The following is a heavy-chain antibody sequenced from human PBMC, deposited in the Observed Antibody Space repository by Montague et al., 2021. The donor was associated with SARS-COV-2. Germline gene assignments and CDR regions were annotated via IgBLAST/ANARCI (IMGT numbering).Heavy chain of an antibody. Sequence: SETLSLTCGVSGGSISDYYWRWMLRQPGEELLWIVEKNYNTGNTNYNPSLQSRVTISIDTSKNQFSLNLRSVTAADTALYFCASGAGYDYYFDCWGQGTLVTVSS. CDR2: KNYNTGNT. CDR3: ASGAGYDYYFDC. CDR1: GGSISDYY. V-gene: IGHV4-59*01. J-gene: IGHJ4*02. D-gene: IGHD5-12*01.